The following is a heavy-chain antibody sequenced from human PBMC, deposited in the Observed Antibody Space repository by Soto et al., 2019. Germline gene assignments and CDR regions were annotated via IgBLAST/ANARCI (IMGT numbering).Heavy chain of an antibody. Sequence: VGSLRLSCAVSGFTFSSYAMHWVRQAPGKGLEWVAVISYDGSNKYYADSVKGRFTISRDNSKNTLYLQMNSLRAEDTAVYYCARDRSMIVVAPGYWGQGTLVTVSS. D-gene: IGHD3-22*01. CDR2: ISYDGSNK. CDR1: GFTFSSYA. V-gene: IGHV3-30-3*01. CDR3: ARDRSMIVVAPGY. J-gene: IGHJ4*02.